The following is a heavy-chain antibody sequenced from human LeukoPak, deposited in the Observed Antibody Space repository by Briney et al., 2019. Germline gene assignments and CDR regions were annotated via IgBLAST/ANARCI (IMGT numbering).Heavy chain of an antibody. CDR3: AHRSSSWYRHDAFDI. D-gene: IGHD6-13*01. J-gene: IGHJ3*02. Sequence: SGPTLVNPTQTLTLTCTFSGFSLSTSGVGVGWIRQPPGKALEWLALIYWNDDKRYSPSLKSGLTITKDTSKNQVVLTMTNMDPVDTATYYCAHRSSSWYRHDAFDIWGQGTMVTVSS. CDR2: IYWNDDK. V-gene: IGHV2-5*01. CDR1: GFSLSTSGVG.